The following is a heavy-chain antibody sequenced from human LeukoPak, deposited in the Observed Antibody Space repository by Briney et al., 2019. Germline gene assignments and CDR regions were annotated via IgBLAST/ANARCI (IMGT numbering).Heavy chain of an antibody. CDR1: GASISGAGFY. V-gene: IGHV4-39*02. D-gene: IGHD2-2*01. Sequence: SETLSLTCTVSGASISGAGFYWGWIRQPPGKGLEWIGSIYYGGSTYYNPSLKGRATISVDTSNNHFSLKVNYVTTADTAVYYCATASSFGVYDFWGQGTLVTVSS. CDR2: IYYGGST. CDR3: ATASSFGVYDF. J-gene: IGHJ4*02.